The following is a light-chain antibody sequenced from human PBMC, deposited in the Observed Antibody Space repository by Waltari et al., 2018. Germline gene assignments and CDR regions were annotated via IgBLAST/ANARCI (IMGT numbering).Light chain of an antibody. CDR3: SSYAGSNNLGV. CDR2: EVS. V-gene: IGLV2-8*01. CDR1: RSAVGGSNS. Sequence: QSALTQPPSASGSPGQSVTIPCTGTRSAVGGSNSASWDQQHPVKAPKLMIYEVSQRPSGVPDRFSGSKSGNTASLTVSGLQAEDEADYYCSSYAGSNNLGVFGGGTKLTVL. J-gene: IGLJ2*01.